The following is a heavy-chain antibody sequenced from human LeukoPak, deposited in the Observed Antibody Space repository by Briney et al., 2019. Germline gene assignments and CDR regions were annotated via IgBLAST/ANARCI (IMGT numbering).Heavy chain of an antibody. CDR2: IYYSGST. CDR3: ARDSPRTSQRPLDAFDI. D-gene: IGHD2-2*01. V-gene: IGHV4-39*07. CDR1: GGSISSSSYY. J-gene: IGHJ3*02. Sequence: ETSETLSLTCTVSGGSISSSSYYWGWIRQPPGKGLEWIASIYYSGSTYYNPSLKSRVTISVDTSKNQFSLKLSSVTAADTAVYYCARDSPRTSQRPLDAFDIWGQGTMVTVSS.